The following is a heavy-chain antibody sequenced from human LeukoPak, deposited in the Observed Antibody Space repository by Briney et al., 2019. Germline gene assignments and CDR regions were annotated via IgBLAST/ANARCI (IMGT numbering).Heavy chain of an antibody. V-gene: IGHV4-4*07. CDR2: IHTSGIT. CDR1: GGSISSYY. CDR3: ARHGPFPGRWLQLNRNWFDP. J-gene: IGHJ5*02. D-gene: IGHD5-24*01. Sequence: SETLSLTCTVSGGSISSYYWSWIRQPAGKGLEWIGRIHTSGITNYNPSLKSRVTMSVDTSKNQSSLKLSSVTAADTAVYYCARHGPFPGRWLQLNRNWFDPWGQGTLVTVSS.